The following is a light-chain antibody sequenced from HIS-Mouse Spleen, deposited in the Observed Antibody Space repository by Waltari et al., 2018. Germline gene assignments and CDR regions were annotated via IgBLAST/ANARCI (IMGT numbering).Light chain of an antibody. J-gene: IGKJ1*01. CDR3: QQYYSTPWT. Sequence: DIVMTQSPDSLAVSLGERATINCKSSQSVLYSSNNKTYLAWYQQKPGQRPKLLIYWASTRESGVPDLFRGSGSGTAFTLTISSLQADDVAAYYCQQYYSTPWTFGQGTKVEIK. V-gene: IGKV4-1*01. CDR1: QSVLYSSNNKTY. CDR2: WAS.